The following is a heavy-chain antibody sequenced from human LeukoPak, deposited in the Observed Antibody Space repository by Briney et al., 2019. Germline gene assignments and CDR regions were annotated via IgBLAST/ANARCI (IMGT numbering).Heavy chain of an antibody. V-gene: IGHV4-34*01. J-gene: IGHJ4*02. Sequence: SETLSLTCAVYGGSFSGYYWSWIRQPPGKGLEWIGEINHSGSTNYNPSLKSRVTISVDTSKNQFSLKLSSVTAADTAVYYCARAQLVGATTGRYYFDYWGQGTLVTVSS. CDR2: INHSGST. CDR3: ARAQLVGATTGRYYFDY. CDR1: GGSFSGYY. D-gene: IGHD1-26*01.